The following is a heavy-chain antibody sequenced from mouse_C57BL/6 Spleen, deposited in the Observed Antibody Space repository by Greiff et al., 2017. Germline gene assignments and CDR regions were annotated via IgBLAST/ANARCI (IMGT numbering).Heavy chain of an antibody. CDR1: GYTFTSYW. CDR3: AREPRGAFDY. CDR2: IDPSDSET. J-gene: IGHJ2*01. V-gene: IGHV1-52*01. Sequence: QVQLQQPGAELVRPGSSVKLSCKASGYTFTSYWMHWVKQRPIQGLEWIGNIDPSDSETNYNQKFKDKATLTVDKSSSTAYMQLSSLTSEDSAVYYCAREPRGAFDYWGQGTTLTVSS.